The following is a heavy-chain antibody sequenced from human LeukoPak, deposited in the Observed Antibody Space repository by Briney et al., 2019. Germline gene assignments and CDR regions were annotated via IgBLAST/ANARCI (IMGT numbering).Heavy chain of an antibody. D-gene: IGHD5-24*01. CDR1: GYTFTGYY. Sequence: GASVEVSCKASGYTFTGYYMRWVRQAPGQGLEWMGWINPNSGGTNYAQKFQGRVTMTRDTSISTAYMELSRLRSDDTAVYYCARGGLDGYNPHYYYYYMDVWGKGTTVTVSS. CDR2: INPNSGGT. CDR3: ARGGLDGYNPHYYYYYMDV. V-gene: IGHV1-2*02. J-gene: IGHJ6*03.